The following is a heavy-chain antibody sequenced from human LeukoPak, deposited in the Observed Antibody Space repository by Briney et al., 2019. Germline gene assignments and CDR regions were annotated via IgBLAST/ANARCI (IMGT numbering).Heavy chain of an antibody. CDR2: INHSGST. V-gene: IGHV4-34*01. D-gene: IGHD1-7*01. Sequence: SETLSLTCAVYGGSFSGYYWSWIRQPPGKGLEWIGEINHSGSTNYNPSLKSRVTISVDTSKNQFSLKLSSVTAADTAVYYCARGWRLELPTDSNWFDPWGQGTLVTVSS. CDR3: ARGWRLELPTDSNWFDP. J-gene: IGHJ5*02. CDR1: GGSFSGYY.